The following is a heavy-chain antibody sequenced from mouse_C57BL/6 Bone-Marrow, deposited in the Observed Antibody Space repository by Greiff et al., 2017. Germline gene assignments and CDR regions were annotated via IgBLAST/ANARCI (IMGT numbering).Heavy chain of an antibody. CDR2: ISSGSSTI. CDR3: ARYYYGSSSYFDY. J-gene: IGHJ2*01. CDR1: GFTFSDYG. Sequence: DVMLVESGGGLVKPGGSLKLSCAASGFTFSDYGMHWVRQAPEKGLEWVAYISSGSSTIYYADTVKGRFTISRDNAKNTLFLQMTSLRSEDTAMYYCARYYYGSSSYFDYWGQGTTLTVSS. V-gene: IGHV5-17*01. D-gene: IGHD1-1*01.